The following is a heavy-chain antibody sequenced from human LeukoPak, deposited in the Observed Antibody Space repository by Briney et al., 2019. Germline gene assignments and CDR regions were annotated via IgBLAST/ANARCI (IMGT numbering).Heavy chain of an antibody. V-gene: IGHV1-18*01. Sequence: ASVKVSCKTSGYTFSSYGISWVRQAPGQGLEWMGWISTYNGNTNYAQRFQGRVTMTTDTSTSTAYMELRSLRSDGTAAYYCTRGAWNYAGGDYWGQGTLVTVSS. D-gene: IGHD1-7*01. CDR1: GYTFSSYG. CDR2: ISTYNGNT. CDR3: TRGAWNYAGGDY. J-gene: IGHJ4*02.